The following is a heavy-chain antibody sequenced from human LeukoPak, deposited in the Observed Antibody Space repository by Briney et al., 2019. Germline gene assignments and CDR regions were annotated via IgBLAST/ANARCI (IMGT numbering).Heavy chain of an antibody. CDR2: ISAYNGNT. CDR3: ARDPDSGSSHFDY. J-gene: IGHJ4*02. CDR1: GYTFTSYG. V-gene: IGHV1-18*01. D-gene: IGHD1-26*01. Sequence: ASVKVSCKASGYTFTSYGISWVRQAPGQGLEWMGWISAYNGNTNYAQKFQGRVTITTDESTSTAYMELSSLRSEDTAVYYCARDPDSGSSHFDYWGQGTLVTVSS.